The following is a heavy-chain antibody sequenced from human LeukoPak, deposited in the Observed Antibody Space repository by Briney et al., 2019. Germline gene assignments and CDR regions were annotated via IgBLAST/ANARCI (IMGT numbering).Heavy chain of an antibody. J-gene: IGHJ4*02. D-gene: IGHD3-22*01. Sequence: PSETLSLTCTVSGGSINNYYWSWGRQTPGKGLECIGYIYYTGSTNYNPSLRSRVTMSVDTSTNQFSLKLSSVTAADTAVYYCARLSSGSNPPFDYWGQGTLVTVSS. CDR3: ARLSSGSNPPFDY. CDR1: GGSINNYY. V-gene: IGHV4-59*08. CDR2: IYYTGST.